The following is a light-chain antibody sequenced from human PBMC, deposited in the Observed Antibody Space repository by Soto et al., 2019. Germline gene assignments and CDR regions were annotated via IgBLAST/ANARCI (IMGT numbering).Light chain of an antibody. CDR3: SSYAGSNNLYV. Sequence: SVLTQPPSPSGSPGQSVTISCPGTSRDVGGYNYVSWYQQHPGKAPKLMIYEVNKRPSGVPDRFSGSKSGNTASLTVSGLQAEDEADYYCSSYAGSNNLYVFGTGTKVTVL. V-gene: IGLV2-8*01. J-gene: IGLJ1*01. CDR2: EVN. CDR1: SRDVGGYNY.